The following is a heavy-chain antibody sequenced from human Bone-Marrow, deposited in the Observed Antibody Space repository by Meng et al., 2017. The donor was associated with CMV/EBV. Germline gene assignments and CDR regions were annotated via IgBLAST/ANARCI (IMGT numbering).Heavy chain of an antibody. CDR1: GASIKNYN. D-gene: IGHD3-16*01. CDR3: AGSRPGGGACDY. CDR2: IQVIGHT. Sequence: QVQLQESGPGRVQPSGXLSLTCLVSGASIKNYNWNWVRQPAGQGLEWIGLIQVIGHTVYNPSLKSRVTVSLDASKSQFSLTLNSVTAADTATYYCAGSRPGGGACDYWGQGILFTVSS. J-gene: IGHJ4*02. V-gene: IGHV4-4*07.